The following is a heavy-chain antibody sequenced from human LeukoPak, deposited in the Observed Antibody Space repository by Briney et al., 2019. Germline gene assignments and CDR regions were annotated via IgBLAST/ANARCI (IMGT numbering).Heavy chain of an antibody. J-gene: IGHJ4*02. Sequence: GGSLRLSCAASGFTFSSYAMHWVRQAPGKGLEWVAVIWYDGSNKYYADSVKGRFTISRDNSKNTLYLQMNSLRAEDTAVYYCARRGRGAAAGIFDYWGQGTLVTVSS. CDR1: GFTFSSYA. V-gene: IGHV3-33*08. CDR3: ARRGRGAAAGIFDY. CDR2: IWYDGSNK. D-gene: IGHD6-13*01.